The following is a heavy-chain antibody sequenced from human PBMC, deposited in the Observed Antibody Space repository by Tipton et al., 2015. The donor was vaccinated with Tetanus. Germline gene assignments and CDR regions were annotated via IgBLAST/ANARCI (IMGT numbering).Heavy chain of an antibody. CDR3: ARWGVLGLQHYLDY. CDR1: GFTFSSYA. V-gene: IGHV3-23*03. Sequence: SLRLSCAASGFTFSSYAMSWVRQAPGKGLEWVSVIYSGGDTFYADSVKGRFTISRDNSKNTVYLQMNSLRVEDTAVYYCARWGVLGLQHYLDYWGQGTLVTVSS. D-gene: IGHD1-1*01. CDR2: IYSGGDT. J-gene: IGHJ4*02.